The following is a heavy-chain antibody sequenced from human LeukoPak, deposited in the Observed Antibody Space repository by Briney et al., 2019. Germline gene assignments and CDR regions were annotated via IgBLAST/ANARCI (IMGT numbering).Heavy chain of an antibody. Sequence: GGSLRLSCAASGFTVSSNYMSWVRQAPGKGLEWVSAISGSGGSTYYADSVKGRFTISRDNSKNTLYLQMNSLRAEDTAVYYCAKDHTLRIVAPWSYWGQGTLVTVSS. CDR2: ISGSGGST. J-gene: IGHJ4*02. CDR1: GFTVSSNY. CDR3: AKDHTLRIVAPWSY. V-gene: IGHV3-23*01. D-gene: IGHD5-12*01.